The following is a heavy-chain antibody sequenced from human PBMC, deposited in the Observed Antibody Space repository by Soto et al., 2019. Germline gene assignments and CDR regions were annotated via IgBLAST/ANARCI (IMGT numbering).Heavy chain of an antibody. CDR3: TRDGTITFGGVLVPNGFDP. CDR2: IKSKTAGGTT. J-gene: IGHJ5*02. D-gene: IGHD3-16*02. V-gene: IGHV3-15*01. CDR1: GFTFINAW. Sequence: EVQLVESGGGLVKPGGSLRLSCAASGFTFINAWMSWVRQAPGKGLEWVGRIKSKTAGGTTDYAAPVKGRFTISRDDSKNTLDLKMNSLKTEDTAVYYCTRDGTITFGGVLVPNGFDPWGQGTLVTVSS.